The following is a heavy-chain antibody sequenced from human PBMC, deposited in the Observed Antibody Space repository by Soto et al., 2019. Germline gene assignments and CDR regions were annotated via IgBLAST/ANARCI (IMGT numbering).Heavy chain of an antibody. D-gene: IGHD1-1*01. V-gene: IGHV1-69*12. Sequence: QVQLVQSGAEVKKPGSSVKVSCKASGGTFGSYAISWVRQAPGQGLEWMGGIIPIFGTANYAQKFQGRVTITADESTSTAYMELSSLRSEDTAVYYCARRQPENWNDDFGWFDPWGQGTLVTVFS. CDR1: GGTFGSYA. J-gene: IGHJ5*02. CDR3: ARRQPENWNDDFGWFDP. CDR2: IIPIFGTA.